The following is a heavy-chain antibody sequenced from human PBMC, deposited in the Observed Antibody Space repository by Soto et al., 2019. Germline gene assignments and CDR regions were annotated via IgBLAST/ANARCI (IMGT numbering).Heavy chain of an antibody. V-gene: IGHV1-69*01. D-gene: IGHD2-15*01. CDR2: IIPIFGTA. CDR1: GGTFSSYA. Sequence: QVQLVQSGAEVKKPGSSVKVSCKASGGTFSSYAISWVRRAPGQGLEWMGGIIPIFGTANYAQKFQGRVTITADESTSTAYREPSSLRSEDTAVYDCARVMYCSGGSCYGFDYWGQGTLVTVSS. J-gene: IGHJ4*02. CDR3: ARVMYCSGGSCYGFDY.